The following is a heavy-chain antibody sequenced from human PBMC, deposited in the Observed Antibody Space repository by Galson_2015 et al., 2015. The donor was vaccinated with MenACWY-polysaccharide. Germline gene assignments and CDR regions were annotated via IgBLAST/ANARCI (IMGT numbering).Heavy chain of an antibody. CDR1: GFSLHTRGVG. CDR2: IYWDNDK. J-gene: IGHJ4*02. V-gene: IGHV2-5*02. Sequence: PALVKPPQTLTLTCTFSGFSLHTRGVGVGWIRQPPGKALEWLALIYWDNDKRYSPSLKTRLTITKDTSKNQVFLAMTNVDPVDTATYYCAHGQYYYATSSFSYYFDVWGPGTLVTVSS. CDR3: AHGQYYYATSSFSYYFDV. D-gene: IGHD3-10*01.